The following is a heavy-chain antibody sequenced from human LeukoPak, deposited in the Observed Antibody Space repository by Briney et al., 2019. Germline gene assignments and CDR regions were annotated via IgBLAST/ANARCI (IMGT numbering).Heavy chain of an antibody. V-gene: IGHV1-69*05. J-gene: IGHJ6*03. CDR1: GGTFSSHA. Sequence: SEKVSCKASGGTFSSHAISWVRQAPGQGVKWMGGIIPIFGATNYAQKFQGRVTITTDESTSTAYLELSSLRSEDTAVYYCARNLYDYTTRYYYYLDVWGKGTTVTVSS. D-gene: IGHD4-11*01. CDR2: IIPIFGAT. CDR3: ARNLYDYTTRYYYYLDV.